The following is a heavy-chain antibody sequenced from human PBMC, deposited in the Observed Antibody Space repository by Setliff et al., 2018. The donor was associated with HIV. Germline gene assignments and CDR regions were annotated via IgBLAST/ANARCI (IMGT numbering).Heavy chain of an antibody. Sequence: SETLSLTCIVSGGSISSGTYYWGWIRQPPGKGLEYIGSAFYSDNTYYKPSLKNRVTISVDTSKNQFSLKLTPVTAADTAVYYCAREVGHRSGYYRGSFDYWGQGTLVTVSS. CDR3: AREVGHRSGYYRGSFDY. CDR1: GGSISSGTYY. V-gene: IGHV4-39*07. D-gene: IGHD6-19*01. CDR2: AFYSDNT. J-gene: IGHJ4*02.